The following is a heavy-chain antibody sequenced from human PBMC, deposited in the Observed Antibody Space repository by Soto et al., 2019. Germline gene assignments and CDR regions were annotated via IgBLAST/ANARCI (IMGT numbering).Heavy chain of an antibody. CDR1: GFTFSSYA. V-gene: IGHV3-21*01. CDR3: ARSYSSSWPPDAFDI. CDR2: ISSSSSYI. Sequence: GGSLTLSCAASGFTFSSYAMSWVRQAPGKGLEWVSSISSSSSYIYYADSVKGRFTISRDNAKNSLYLQMNSLRAEDTAVYYCARSYSSSWPPDAFDIWGQGTMVTVSS. J-gene: IGHJ3*02. D-gene: IGHD6-13*01.